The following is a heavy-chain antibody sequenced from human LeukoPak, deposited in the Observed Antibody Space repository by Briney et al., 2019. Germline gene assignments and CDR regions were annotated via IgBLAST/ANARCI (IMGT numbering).Heavy chain of an antibody. CDR2: IYYSGST. CDR3: AGGVDSSSLDY. V-gene: IGHV4-59*01. CDR1: GGSISSYY. Sequence: SETLSLTCTVSGGSISSYYWSWIRQPPGKGLEWIGYIYYSGSTNYNPSLKSRVTISVDTSKNQFSLKLSSVTAADTAVYYCAGGVDSSSLDYWGQGTLVTVSS. D-gene: IGHD6-13*01. J-gene: IGHJ4*02.